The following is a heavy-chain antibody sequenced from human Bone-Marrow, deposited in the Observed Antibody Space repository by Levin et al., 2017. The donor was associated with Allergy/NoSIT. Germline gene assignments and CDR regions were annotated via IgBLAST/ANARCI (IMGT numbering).Heavy chain of an antibody. CDR1: GFTFSNSA. V-gene: IGHV3-23*01. J-gene: IGHJ6*03. Sequence: TGESLKISCTTSGFTFSNSAMSWVRQAPGKGLEWVSTISGNGVRTYYPDSVKGRHTISRDNSKNTLYLEMTSLGVEDTALYYCAKWLEGRPPYMDVWGKGTTVTVSS. D-gene: IGHD3-22*01. CDR3: AKWLEGRPPYMDV. CDR2: ISGNGVRT.